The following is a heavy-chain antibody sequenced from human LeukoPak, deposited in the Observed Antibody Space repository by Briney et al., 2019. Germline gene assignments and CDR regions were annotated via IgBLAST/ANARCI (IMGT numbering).Heavy chain of an antibody. CDR1: GLTFSTYA. J-gene: IGHJ4*02. Sequence: GGSLRLSCAASGLTFSTYAMSWVRQAPGKGLEWVSVISGSGGTAYYADSVKGRFTISRDNSKNTLYLQMNSLRAEDTAVSYCAKEPQLAGWRNFDYWGQGTLVTVSS. D-gene: IGHD6-19*01. V-gene: IGHV3-23*01. CDR3: AKEPQLAGWRNFDY. CDR2: ISGSGGTA.